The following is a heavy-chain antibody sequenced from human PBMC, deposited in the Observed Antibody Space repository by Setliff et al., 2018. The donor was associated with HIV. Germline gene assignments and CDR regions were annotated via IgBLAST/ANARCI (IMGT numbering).Heavy chain of an antibody. Sequence: SETLSLTCAVYGGSFSDYYWTWIRQSPGKGLEWIGEINHRGSTNYNPSLKSRVTVSVDTSKNQFSLKLSSVSAADTAVYYCARVSKTYWYSIPRDYYHHMDVWGKGTTVTVSS. V-gene: IGHV4-34*01. D-gene: IGHD2-8*02. CDR2: INHRGST. CDR3: ARVSKTYWYSIPRDYYHHMDV. CDR1: GGSFSDYY. J-gene: IGHJ6*03.